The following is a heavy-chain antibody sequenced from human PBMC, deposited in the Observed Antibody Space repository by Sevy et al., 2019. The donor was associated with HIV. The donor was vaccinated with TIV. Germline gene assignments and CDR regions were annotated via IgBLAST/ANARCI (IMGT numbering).Heavy chain of an antibody. CDR2: IIPIFGTA. CDR1: GGTFSSYA. Sequence: ASVKVSCKASGGTFSSYAISWVRQAPGQGLEWMGGIIPIFGTANYAQKFQGRVTITADESTSTAYMELSSLRSEDTAVYYCARDLIEGSGYDRGLGYWGQGTLVTVSS. V-gene: IGHV1-69*13. J-gene: IGHJ4*02. D-gene: IGHD5-12*01. CDR3: ARDLIEGSGYDRGLGY.